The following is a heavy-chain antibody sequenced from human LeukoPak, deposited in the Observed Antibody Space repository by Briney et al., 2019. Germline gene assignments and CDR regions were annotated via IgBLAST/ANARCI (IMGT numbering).Heavy chain of an antibody. V-gene: IGHV4-30-2*01. CDR2: IYHSGST. CDR3: AREFVDTAMVRWNYFDY. Sequence: SSETLSLTCAVSSGSISSGGYSWSWIRQPPGKGLEWIGYIYHSGSTYYNPSLKSRVTISVDRSKNQFSLKLSSVTAADTAVYYCAREFVDTAMVRWNYFDYWGQGTLVTVSS. D-gene: IGHD5-18*01. J-gene: IGHJ4*02. CDR1: SGSISSGGYS.